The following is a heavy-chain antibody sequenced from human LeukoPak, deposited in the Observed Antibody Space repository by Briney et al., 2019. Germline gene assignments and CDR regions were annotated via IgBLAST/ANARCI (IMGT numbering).Heavy chain of an antibody. D-gene: IGHD2-21*02. CDR3: ARDCGGDCFGAFDS. J-gene: IGHJ3*02. V-gene: IGHV3-53*04. CDR1: GFTVSSNY. Sequence: GGSLRLSCAASGFTVSSNYMSWVRQAPGKGLEWVSVIYSGGSTYYADSVKGRFTISRHNSKNTLYLQMNSLRAEDTAVYYCARDCGGDCFGAFDSWGQGTMVTVSS. CDR2: IYSGGST.